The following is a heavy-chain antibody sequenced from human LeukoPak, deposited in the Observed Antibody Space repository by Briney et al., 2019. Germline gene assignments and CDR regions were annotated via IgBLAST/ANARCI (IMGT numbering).Heavy chain of an antibody. V-gene: IGHV3-30*18. CDR2: MSNSGENT. CDR1: GFTFSSYS. Sequence: GGSLRLSCAASGFTFSSYSMQWVRQTPGKGLEWVGIMSNSGENTFYGEAVKGRFAISRDNSQNTLYLQMNSLRPEDTAVYYCAKGGASVTRYVDYWGQGTLVTVSS. D-gene: IGHD4-17*01. J-gene: IGHJ4*02. CDR3: AKGGASVTRYVDY.